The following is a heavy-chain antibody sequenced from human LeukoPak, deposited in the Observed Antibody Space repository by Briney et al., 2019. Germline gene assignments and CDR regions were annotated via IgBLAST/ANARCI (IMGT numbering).Heavy chain of an antibody. CDR3: ARDAIYDILTGYYDY. V-gene: IGHV1-2*02. J-gene: IGHJ4*02. Sequence: AASVTVSCKASGYTFTGYYMHWVRQAPGQGLEGMGWINPNSGGTNYAQKFQGRVTITRDTSISTAYTELSRLRSDDTAVYYCARDAIYDILTGYYDYWGQGTLVTVSS. CDR2: INPNSGGT. CDR1: GYTFTGYY. D-gene: IGHD3-9*01.